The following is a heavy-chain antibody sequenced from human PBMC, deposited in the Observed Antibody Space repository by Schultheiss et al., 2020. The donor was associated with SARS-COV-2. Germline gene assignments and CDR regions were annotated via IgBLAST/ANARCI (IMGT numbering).Heavy chain of an antibody. V-gene: IGHV4-30-2*01. J-gene: IGHJ4*02. CDR1: GGSISSGGYS. CDR3: ARALYYGDSPYYFDY. D-gene: IGHD4-17*01. Sequence: SQTLSLTCAVSGGSISSGGYSWSWIRQPPGKGLEWIGYIYHSGSTYYNPSLKSRVTISVDRSKNQFSLKLSSVTAADTAVYYCARALYYGDSPYYFDYWGQGTLVTVSS. CDR2: IYHSGST.